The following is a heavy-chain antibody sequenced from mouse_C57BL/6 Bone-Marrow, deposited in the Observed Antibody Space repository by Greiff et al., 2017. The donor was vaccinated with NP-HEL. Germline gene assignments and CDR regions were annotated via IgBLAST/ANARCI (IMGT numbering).Heavy chain of an antibody. CDR1: GFSFNTYA. CDR2: IRSKSNNYAT. D-gene: IGHD2-5*01. CDR3: VRPAYYSNYEYYAMDY. V-gene: IGHV10-1*01. J-gene: IGHJ4*01. Sequence: EVQLVESGGGLVQPKGSLKLSCAASGFSFNTYAMNWVRQAPGKGLEWVARIRSKSNNYATYYADSVKDRFTISRDDSESMLYLQMNNLKTEDTAMYYCVRPAYYSNYEYYAMDYWGQGTSVTVSS.